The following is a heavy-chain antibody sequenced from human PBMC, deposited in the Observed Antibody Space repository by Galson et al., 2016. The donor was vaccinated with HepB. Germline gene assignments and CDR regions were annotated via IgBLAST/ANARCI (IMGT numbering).Heavy chain of an antibody. D-gene: IGHD2-21*01. CDR1: GYSFTEYD. CDR2: INPDNGGT. J-gene: IGHJ3*01. V-gene: IGHV1-2*06. CDR3: ARDSDSLRRALET. Sequence: SVKVSCKASGYSFTEYDLNWVRQAPGQEPEWMGRINPDNGGTRYAQKFQGRVTLTRDASISTAYMALRRLKSDDAAVYFCARDSDSLRRALETWGQGTSVIVSS.